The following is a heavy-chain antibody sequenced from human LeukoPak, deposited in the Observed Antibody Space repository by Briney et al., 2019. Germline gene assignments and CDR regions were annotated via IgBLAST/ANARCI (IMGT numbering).Heavy chain of an antibody. CDR3: ARDRYKSLWFGEYSGYAFDI. CDR2: ISSSGSTI. D-gene: IGHD3-10*01. CDR1: GFTFSSYE. J-gene: IGHJ3*02. Sequence: GALRLSCAASGFTFSSYEMNWVRQAPGKGLEWVSYISSSGSTIYYADSVKGRFTISRDNAKNSLYLQMNSLRAEDTAVYYCARDRYKSLWFGEYSGYAFDIWGLGTMVTVSS. V-gene: IGHV3-48*03.